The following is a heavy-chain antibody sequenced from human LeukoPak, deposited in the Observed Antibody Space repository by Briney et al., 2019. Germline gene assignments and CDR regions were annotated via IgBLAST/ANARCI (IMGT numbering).Heavy chain of an antibody. V-gene: IGHV4-38-2*01. D-gene: IGHD2-2*02. CDR2: IYHSGST. Sequence: SETLSLTCAVSGYPISSGYYWGWIRQPPGKGLEWIGNIYHSGSTYKNPSLKSRVTISLDTSKNQFSLNLSSVTAADTAMYYCARLSGAPIRHPIYHFDYWGQGTLVTVSS. J-gene: IGHJ4*02. CDR3: ARLSGAPIRHPIYHFDY. CDR1: GYPISSGYY.